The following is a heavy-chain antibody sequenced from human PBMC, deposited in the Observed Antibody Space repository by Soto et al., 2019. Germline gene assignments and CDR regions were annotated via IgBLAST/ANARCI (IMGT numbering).Heavy chain of an antibody. Sequence: QVQLVQSGPELKKPGSSVKVSCKAPGDTFNSYGISWVRQAPGQGLEWMGGIVPMFGTTNLARKFEDRATITADELTTTVYMEIRGLTSEDTAVYYCARDLADVHLWDAFDVWGHGTRVTVSS. CDR1: GDTFNSYG. J-gene: IGHJ3*01. D-gene: IGHD6-13*01. CDR3: ARDLADVHLWDAFDV. CDR2: IVPMFGTT. V-gene: IGHV1-69*01.